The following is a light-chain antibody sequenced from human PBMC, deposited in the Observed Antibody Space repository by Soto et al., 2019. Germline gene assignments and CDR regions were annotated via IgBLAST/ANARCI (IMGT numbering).Light chain of an antibody. J-gene: IGKJ1*01. CDR1: QRIISF. V-gene: IGKV3-20*01. CDR2: GAS. CDR3: QQYGGSPRK. Sequence: EIVLTQSPGTLSLSPGEGATLSCRASQRIISFSAWYQQRRGQAPRLLIHGASNRATGIPDRFSGSGSGPDFTLTISRLEPEDFAVYYCQQYGGSPRKFGQGTKVDIK.